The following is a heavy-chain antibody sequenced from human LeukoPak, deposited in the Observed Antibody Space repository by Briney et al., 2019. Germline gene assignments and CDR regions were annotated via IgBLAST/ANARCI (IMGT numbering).Heavy chain of an antibody. D-gene: IGHD3-3*01. V-gene: IGHV4-4*07. CDR2: IYTSGST. CDR1: GGSISSYY. Sequence: SETLSLTCTLSGGSISSYYWSWIRQPAGKGLQWIGRIYTSGSTNYNPSLKSRVTMSVDTSKNQFSLKLSSVTAADTAVYYCARGSVHYYYYYMDVWGKGTTVTVSS. CDR3: ARGSVHYYYYYMDV. J-gene: IGHJ6*03.